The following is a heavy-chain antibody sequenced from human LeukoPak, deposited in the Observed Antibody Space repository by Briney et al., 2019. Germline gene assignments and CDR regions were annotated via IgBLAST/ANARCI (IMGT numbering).Heavy chain of an antibody. V-gene: IGHV3-30-3*01. J-gene: IGHJ3*02. CDR3: ARDYYDAFDI. CDR2: ISYDGSNK. D-gene: IGHD3-10*01. CDR1: GFTFSSYA. Sequence: SCAASGFTFSSYAMHWVRQAPGKGLEWVAVISYDGSNKYYADSVKGRFTISRDNSKNTLYLQMNSLRAEDTAVYYCARDYYDAFDIWGQGTMVTVSS.